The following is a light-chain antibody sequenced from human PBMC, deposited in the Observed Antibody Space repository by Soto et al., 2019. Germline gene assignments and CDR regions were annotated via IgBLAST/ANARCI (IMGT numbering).Light chain of an antibody. J-gene: IGKJ3*01. Sequence: EMVMTQSPLSLPVTPGEPASISCRSSQSLLHSNGYNYLDWYLQKPGQSPQLLIYLGSNRASGVPDRFSGSGSGTDFTLKISRLEAEDVGVYYCMQALQTGFTFVPGTKWISN. CDR3: MQALQTGFT. CDR1: QSLLHSNGYNY. V-gene: IGKV2-28*01. CDR2: LGS.